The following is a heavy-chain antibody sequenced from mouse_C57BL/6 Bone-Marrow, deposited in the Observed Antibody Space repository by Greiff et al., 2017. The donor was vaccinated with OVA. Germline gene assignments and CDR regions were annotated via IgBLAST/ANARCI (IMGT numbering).Heavy chain of an antibody. Sequence: QVQLQQPGAELVRPGSSVKLSCNASGYTFTSYWMDWVKQRPGQGLEWIGNIYPSDSETHYNQKFKDKATLTVDKSSSTAYMQLSSLTSEDSAVYYCARGGYYGSSSYAMDYWGQGTSVTVSS. D-gene: IGHD1-1*01. J-gene: IGHJ4*01. CDR2: IYPSDSET. V-gene: IGHV1-61*01. CDR3: ARGGYYGSSSYAMDY. CDR1: GYTFTSYW.